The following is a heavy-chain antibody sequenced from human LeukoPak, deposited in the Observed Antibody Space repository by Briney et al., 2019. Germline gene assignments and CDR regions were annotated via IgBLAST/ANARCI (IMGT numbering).Heavy chain of an antibody. CDR3: ARENYDSSGYSLDY. J-gene: IGHJ4*02. CDR1: GFTFSSYG. D-gene: IGHD3-22*01. Sequence: GRSLRLSCAASGFTFSSYGMHWVRQAPGKGLEWVAVIWNDGSNKYYADSVKGRFTISRDNSKNTLYLQMNSLRAEDTAVYYCARENYDSSGYSLDYWGQGSLVTVSS. V-gene: IGHV3-33*01. CDR2: IWNDGSNK.